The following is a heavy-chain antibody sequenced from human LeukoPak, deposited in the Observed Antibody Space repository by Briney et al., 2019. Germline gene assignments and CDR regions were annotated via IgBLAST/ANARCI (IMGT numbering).Heavy chain of an antibody. Sequence: SETLSLTCTVSGGSISSYYWSWIRQPPGKGLEWIGYIYYGGSTNYNPSLKSRVTISVDTSKNQFSLKLSSVTAADTAVYYCARDYDSSGYDAFDIWGQGTIVTVSS. J-gene: IGHJ3*02. CDR1: GGSISSYY. V-gene: IGHV4-59*01. D-gene: IGHD3-22*01. CDR3: ARDYDSSGYDAFDI. CDR2: IYYGGST.